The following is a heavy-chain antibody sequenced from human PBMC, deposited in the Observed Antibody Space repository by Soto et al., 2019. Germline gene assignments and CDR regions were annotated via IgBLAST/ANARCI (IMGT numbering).Heavy chain of an antibody. CDR1: GHTFTSYG. V-gene: IGHV1-18*01. Sequence: QVQVVQSGAEVKKPWASVKVSCKASGHTFTSYGISWVRQAPGQGLEWMGWITTYNGNTNYAQKFQGRVTMTTDTSTSTAYMELRSLRSDDTAVYYCLVEMATINDSWGQGTLVTVSS. CDR3: LVEMATINDS. CDR2: ITTYNGNT. J-gene: IGHJ4*02. D-gene: IGHD5-12*01.